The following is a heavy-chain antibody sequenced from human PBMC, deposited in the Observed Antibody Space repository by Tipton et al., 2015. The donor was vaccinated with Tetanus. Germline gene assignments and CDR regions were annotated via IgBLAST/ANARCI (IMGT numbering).Heavy chain of an antibody. CDR3: ARGDGYHYYYHMDV. Sequence: LRLSCTVSGGSVSSGSYYWSWIRQPPGKGLEWIGYFFYSGSTNYNPSLKSRVSMAVGTSKNQFSLQLRSVTAADTAVYYCARGDGYHYYYHMDVWGRGTTVTVSS. CDR2: FFYSGST. D-gene: IGHD1-26*01. V-gene: IGHV4-61*01. J-gene: IGHJ6*04. CDR1: GGSVSSGSYY.